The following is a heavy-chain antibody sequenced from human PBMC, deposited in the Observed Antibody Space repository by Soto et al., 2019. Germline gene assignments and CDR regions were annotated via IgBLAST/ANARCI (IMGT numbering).Heavy chain of an antibody. J-gene: IGHJ4*02. D-gene: IGHD3-3*01. CDR1: GLTFSNAW. V-gene: IGHV3-15*01. Sequence: GGSLRLSCAASGLTFSNAWMSWVRQAPGKGVEWVGRIKSKTDGSTTDYAAPVKGRFTISRDDSKNTLYLQMNSLKTQDTAVYYCTTGFRITIFGVVIKPVDYWRQRTLVTVSS. CDR3: TTGFRITIFGVVIKPVDY. CDR2: IKSKTDGSTT.